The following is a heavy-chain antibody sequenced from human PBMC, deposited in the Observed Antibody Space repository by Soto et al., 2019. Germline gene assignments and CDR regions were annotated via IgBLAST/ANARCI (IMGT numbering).Heavy chain of an antibody. CDR3: ARHSYSHNWFDP. J-gene: IGHJ5*02. CDR2: IYYSGST. V-gene: IGHV4-39*01. Sequence: PSETLSLTCTVSGGSISSSSYYWGWIRQPPGKGLERIGSIYYSGSTYYNPSLKSRVTISVDTSKNQFSLKLSSVTAADTAVYYCARHSYSHNWFDPWGQGTLVTVSS. CDR1: GGSISSSSYY. D-gene: IGHD2-21*01.